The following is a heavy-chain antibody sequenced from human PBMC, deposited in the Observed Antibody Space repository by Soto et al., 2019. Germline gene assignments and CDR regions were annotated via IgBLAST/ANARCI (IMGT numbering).Heavy chain of an antibody. Sequence: EVQLLESGGGLVQPGGSLRLSCAASGFTFSSYPMSWVRQAPGKGLEWVSAVSGSGGSTKYADSVKGRFTVSRDNSKNRLDLQMNSVRAEDTSVYYCAKEGTAVTTCYDYWGQGTLVTVSS. D-gene: IGHD4-4*01. CDR2: VSGSGGST. V-gene: IGHV3-23*01. CDR1: GFTFSSYP. CDR3: AKEGTAVTTCYDY. J-gene: IGHJ4*02.